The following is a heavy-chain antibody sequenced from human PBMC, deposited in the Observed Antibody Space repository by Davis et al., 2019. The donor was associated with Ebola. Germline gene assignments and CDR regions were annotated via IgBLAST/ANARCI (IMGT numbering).Heavy chain of an antibody. CDR3: AREAAMAIDY. J-gene: IGHJ4*02. Sequence: LRLSCAVSGGSVSTDGFSWNWIRQSPGKGLEWIGYMFNNGYTYYNPSLMSRVTISVDTSKNQFSLRVSSVTAADTAVYYCAREAAMAIDYWGQGTLVTVSS. V-gene: IGHV4-30-2*06. CDR2: MFNNGYT. D-gene: IGHD5-18*01. CDR1: GGSVSTDGFS.